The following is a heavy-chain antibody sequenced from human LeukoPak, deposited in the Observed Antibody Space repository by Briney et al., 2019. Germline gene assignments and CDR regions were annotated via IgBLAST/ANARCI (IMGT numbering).Heavy chain of an antibody. V-gene: IGHV4-39*01. CDR3: ARQSTYDFWLDY. J-gene: IGHJ4*02. CDR2: IYYSGST. D-gene: IGHD3-3*01. Sequence: KSSETLSLTCTVSGGSISSSSYYWGWIRQPPGKGLEWIGSIYYSGSTYYNPSLKSRVTISVDTSKNQFSLKLSSVTAADTAVYYCARQSTYDFWLDYWGQGTLVTVSS. CDR1: GGSISSSSYY.